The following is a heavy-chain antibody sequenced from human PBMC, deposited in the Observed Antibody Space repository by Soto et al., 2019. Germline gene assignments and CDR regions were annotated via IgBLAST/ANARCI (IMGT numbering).Heavy chain of an antibody. J-gene: IGHJ6*02. CDR2: FDPEDGET. Sequence: GASVKVSCKVSGYTLTELSMHWVRQAPGKGLEWMGGFDPEDGETIYAQKFQGRVTMTEDTSTDTAYMELSSLRSEDTAVYYCATSTGITGTTSYYGMDVWGQGTTVTVSS. CDR3: ATSTGITGTTSYYGMDV. V-gene: IGHV1-24*01. D-gene: IGHD1-7*01. CDR1: GYTLTELS.